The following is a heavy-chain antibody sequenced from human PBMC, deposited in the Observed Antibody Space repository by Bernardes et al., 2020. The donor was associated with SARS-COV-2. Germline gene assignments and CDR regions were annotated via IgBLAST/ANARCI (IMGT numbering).Heavy chain of an antibody. Sequence: GGSLRLSCAASGFTFKSYAMSWVRLAPGKGLEWVSGISNTGTYTDYADSVKGRFTISRDNSKNTLFLQMNSLRAEDTAVYYCVRETYIDPTHWGQGTLVTISS. V-gene: IGHV3-23*01. CDR3: VRETYIDPTH. CDR1: GFTFKSYA. D-gene: IGHD3-9*01. J-gene: IGHJ1*01. CDR2: ISNTGTYT.